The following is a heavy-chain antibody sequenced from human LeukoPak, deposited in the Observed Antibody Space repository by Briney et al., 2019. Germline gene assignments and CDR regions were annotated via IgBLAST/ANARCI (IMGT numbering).Heavy chain of an antibody. Sequence: PSETLSLTCTVSGGSISSYYWSWIRQPPGKGLEWIGYIYYSGSTNYNPSLKSRVTILVDTSKNQFSLKLSSVTAADTAVYYCARRGYYDSSGYGFDYWGQGTLVTVSS. CDR2: IYYSGST. J-gene: IGHJ4*02. CDR1: GGSISSYY. V-gene: IGHV4-59*08. CDR3: ARRGYYDSSGYGFDY. D-gene: IGHD3-22*01.